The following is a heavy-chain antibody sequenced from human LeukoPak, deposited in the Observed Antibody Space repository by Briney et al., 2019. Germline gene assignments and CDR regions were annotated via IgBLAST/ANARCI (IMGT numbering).Heavy chain of an antibody. V-gene: IGHV3-48*04. Sequence: GGSLRLSCAASGFTFSSYGMSWVRQAPGKGLEWVSYISFSSATIHYADSVKGRFTISRDNAKNSLYLQMNSLRAEDTALYYCARGGITIFGVVSYMDVWGKGTTVTVSS. J-gene: IGHJ6*03. D-gene: IGHD3-3*01. CDR1: GFTFSSYG. CDR2: ISFSSATI. CDR3: ARGGITIFGVVSYMDV.